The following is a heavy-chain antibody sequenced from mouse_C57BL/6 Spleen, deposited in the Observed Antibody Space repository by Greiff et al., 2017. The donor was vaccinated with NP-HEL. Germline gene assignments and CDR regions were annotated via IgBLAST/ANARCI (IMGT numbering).Heavy chain of an antibody. J-gene: IGHJ1*03. Sequence: QVTLKVSGAELVKPGASVKISCKASGYAFSSYWMNWVKQRPGKGLEWIGQIYPGDGDTNYNGKFKGKATLTADKSSSTAYMQLSSLTSEDSAVYFCARGGLDAPSDVWGTGTTVTVSS. CDR3: ARGGLDAPSDV. CDR2: IYPGDGDT. D-gene: IGHD3-3*01. CDR1: GYAFSSYW. V-gene: IGHV1-80*01.